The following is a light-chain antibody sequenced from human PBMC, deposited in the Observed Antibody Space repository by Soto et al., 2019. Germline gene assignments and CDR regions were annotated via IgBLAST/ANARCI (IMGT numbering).Light chain of an antibody. CDR1: SSDVGGYNY. CDR3: SSYTSSSTLDNYV. Sequence: QSVLTQPASVSGSPGQSITISCTGTSSDVGGYNYVSWYQQHPGKAPKLMIYEVSNRPSGVSNRFSGSKSGNTASLTISGLQADDEADYYCSSYTSSSTLDNYVFGTGTKLTVL. CDR2: EVS. J-gene: IGLJ1*01. V-gene: IGLV2-14*01.